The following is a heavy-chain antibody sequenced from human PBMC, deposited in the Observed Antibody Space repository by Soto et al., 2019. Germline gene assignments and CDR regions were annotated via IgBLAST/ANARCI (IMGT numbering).Heavy chain of an antibody. V-gene: IGHV3-23*01. D-gene: IGHD3-16*01. CDR3: AKDPEDPIGAPLTMDV. CDR2: ISGSGGST. CDR1: GFTFSSYA. J-gene: IGHJ6*02. Sequence: PGGSLRLSCAASGFTFSSYAMSWARQAPGKGLEWVSAISGSGGSTYYADSVKGRFTISRDNSKNTLYLQMNSLRAEDTVVYYCAKDPEDPIGAPLTMDVWGQGTTVTVSS.